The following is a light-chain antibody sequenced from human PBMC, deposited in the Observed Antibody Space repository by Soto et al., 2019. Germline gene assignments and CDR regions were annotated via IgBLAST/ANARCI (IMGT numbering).Light chain of an antibody. CDR3: QQYDKWPRT. CDR1: QTVRNNY. Sequence: EFVLTQSPGTLSLSPGERATLSFMASQTVRNNYLAWYQQKPGQAPRLLIYGASSRATGIPDRFSGSGSGTEFTLTISNLQSEDFAVYHCQQYDKWPRTFGQGTKVDIK. CDR2: GAS. V-gene: IGKV3-20*01. J-gene: IGKJ1*01.